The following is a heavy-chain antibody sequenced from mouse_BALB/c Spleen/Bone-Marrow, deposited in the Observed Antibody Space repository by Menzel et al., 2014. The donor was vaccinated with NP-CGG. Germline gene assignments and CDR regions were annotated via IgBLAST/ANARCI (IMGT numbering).Heavy chain of an antibody. D-gene: IGHD1-1*01. CDR1: GYTFSNYY. CDR3: TRSNYGYWYFDV. J-gene: IGHJ1*01. V-gene: IGHV1S81*02. Sequence: QVQLQQSGAELVKPGASVKLSCKASGYTFSNYYMYWVKQRPGQGLEWIGGSNPSNGGSNFNEKFKSKATLTVDKSSSTAYMQLSSLTSEDSAVYYCTRSNYGYWYFDVWGAGTTVTVSS. CDR2: SNPSNGGS.